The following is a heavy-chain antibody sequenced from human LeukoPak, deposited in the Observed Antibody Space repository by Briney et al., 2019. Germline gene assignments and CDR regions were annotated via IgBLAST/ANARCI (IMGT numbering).Heavy chain of an antibody. J-gene: IGHJ3*02. CDR2: VYPSGRT. D-gene: IGHD3-16*01. V-gene: IGHV4-4*02. Sequence: SETLSLACAVSGSSISSSNWWSWVRQPPGKGLEWIGDVYPSGRTNYNPSLKSRLTMSVDKSKNQFSLNVNSVTAADTAVYYCARGLGGVITYAFDIWGQGTMVTVSS. CDR1: GSSISSSNW. CDR3: ARGLGGVITYAFDI.